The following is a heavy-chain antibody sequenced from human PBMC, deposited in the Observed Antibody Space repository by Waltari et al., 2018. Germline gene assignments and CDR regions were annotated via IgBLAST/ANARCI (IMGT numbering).Heavy chain of an antibody. V-gene: IGHV4-38-2*01. Sequence: QVQLQESGPGLVEPSETLSLTCAVSSYSISSGYYWGWIRQPPGKGLEWIGSIYHSGNTYDNPSLKSRVTISVDTSKNQFSLKLTSVTAADTAVYYCARAANSYAFDVWGQGTMVTVSS. CDR3: ARAANSYAFDV. CDR1: SYSISSGYY. CDR2: IYHSGNT. D-gene: IGHD6-25*01. J-gene: IGHJ3*01.